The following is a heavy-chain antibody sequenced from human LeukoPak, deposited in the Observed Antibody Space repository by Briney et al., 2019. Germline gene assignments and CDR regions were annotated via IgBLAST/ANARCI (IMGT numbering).Heavy chain of an antibody. CDR2: VSGDGNSI. D-gene: IGHD7-27*01. CDR3: AKGTGDTGYYFDY. V-gene: IGHV3-74*01. J-gene: IGHJ4*02. CDR1: GFTFSRYW. Sequence: GGFLRLSCAASGFTFSRYWMHWVLQGPGKGLVWVSRVSGDGNSITYADSVKGRFTISRDNSESTLYLQMSGLRTEDTAVYYCAKGTGDTGYYFDYWGQGTLVTVSS.